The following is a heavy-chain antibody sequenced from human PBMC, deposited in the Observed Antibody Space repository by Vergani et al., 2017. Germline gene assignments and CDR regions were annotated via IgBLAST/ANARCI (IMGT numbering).Heavy chain of an antibody. D-gene: IGHD6-19*01. CDR1: GGSISSGRYY. J-gene: IGHJ6*02. V-gene: IGHV4-61*02. CDR3: ARDEDSSEGDGMDV. CDR2: IYTSGST. Sequence: QLQLQESGPGLVKPSETLSLTCTVSGGSISSGRYYWSWIRQPAGKGLEWIGRIYTSGSTNYNPSLKSRVTISVDTSKNQFSLKLSSVTAADTAVYYCARDEDSSEGDGMDVWGQGTTVTVSS.